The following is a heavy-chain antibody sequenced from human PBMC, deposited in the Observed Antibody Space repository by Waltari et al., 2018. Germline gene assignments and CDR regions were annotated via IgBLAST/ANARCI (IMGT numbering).Heavy chain of an antibody. CDR1: GLTFSSYW. Sequence: EVQLVESGGGLVQPGGSLRLSCAASGLTFSSYWMRWIRQAPGKGLEWVANIKEDGSDQFYVDSVKGRFTSSRDNAKNSLYLQMNSLRVEDTAVYYCTRASVTERTDYWGQGTLVTVSS. CDR2: IKEDGSDQ. CDR3: TRASVTERTDY. D-gene: IGHD1-20*01. V-gene: IGHV3-7*01. J-gene: IGHJ4*02.